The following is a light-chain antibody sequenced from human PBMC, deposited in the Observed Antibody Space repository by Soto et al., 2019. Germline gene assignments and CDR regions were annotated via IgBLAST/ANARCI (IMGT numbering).Light chain of an antibody. J-gene: IGKJ1*01. Sequence: DIQMTQSPSSLSASVGDRVTITCRASQSISSYLNWYQQKPGKAPKLLIYAASSLQSGVPSRFSGSGSGTDFTLTISSLQPEDFATYYCQQSYSNQGTFGQGTKV. CDR3: QQSYSNQGT. V-gene: IGKV1-39*01. CDR1: QSISSY. CDR2: AAS.